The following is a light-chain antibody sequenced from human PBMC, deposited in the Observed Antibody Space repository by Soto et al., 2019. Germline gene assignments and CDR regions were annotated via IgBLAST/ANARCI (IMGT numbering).Light chain of an antibody. CDR2: KVS. Sequence: HSALTQPASVSGSPGQSITISCTGTSSDIGGYHLVSWYQHQSGKAPKLIIYKVSQWPSGVSDRFSASKSGNTASLTISGLQAEDEADYYCCSYAGSNWGYVFGTGTKLTVL. V-gene: IGLV2-23*02. CDR3: CSYAGSNWGYV. J-gene: IGLJ1*01. CDR1: SSDIGGYHL.